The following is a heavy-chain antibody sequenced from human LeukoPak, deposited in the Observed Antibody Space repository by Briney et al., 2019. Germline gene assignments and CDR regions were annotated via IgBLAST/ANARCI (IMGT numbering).Heavy chain of an antibody. Sequence: SQTLSLTCAISGDSVSSNSAAWNWIRQSPSRGLEWLGRTYYRSRWYNDYAVSVKSRITINPDTSKNQFSLQLNSVTPEDTAVYYCARAVIRIAVVGQFDPWGQGTLVTVSS. CDR1: GDSVSSNSAA. D-gene: IGHD6-19*01. CDR2: TYYRSRWYN. V-gene: IGHV6-1*01. CDR3: ARAVIRIAVVGQFDP. J-gene: IGHJ5*02.